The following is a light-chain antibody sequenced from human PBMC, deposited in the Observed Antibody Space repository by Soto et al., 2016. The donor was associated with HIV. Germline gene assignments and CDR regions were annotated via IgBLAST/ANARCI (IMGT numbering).Light chain of an antibody. J-gene: IGKJ3*01. V-gene: IGKV1-27*01. CDR2: TAS. Sequence: DIQMTQSPSSLSASIGDRVTITCRASQGISNYLAWYQQKPGKVPKVLIYTASTLQSGVPSRFSGSGSGTDFTLTISSLQPEDVATYYCTKVLTVAPFTFGPGPKWISN. CDR1: QGISNY. CDR3: TKVLTVAPFT.